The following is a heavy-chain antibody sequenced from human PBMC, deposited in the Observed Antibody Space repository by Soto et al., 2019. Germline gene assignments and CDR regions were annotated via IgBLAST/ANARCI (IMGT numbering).Heavy chain of an antibody. Sequence: ASVKVSCKASVYTFNSYYMHWVRQANGQGLEWMGIINPSGGSTSYAQKFQGRVTMTRDTSTSTVYMELSSLRSEDTAVYYCARDPQGIAVDYWGQGTLVTVSS. CDR3: ARDPQGIAVDY. D-gene: IGHD6-13*01. CDR1: VYTFNSYY. CDR2: INPSGGST. J-gene: IGHJ4*02. V-gene: IGHV1-46*02.